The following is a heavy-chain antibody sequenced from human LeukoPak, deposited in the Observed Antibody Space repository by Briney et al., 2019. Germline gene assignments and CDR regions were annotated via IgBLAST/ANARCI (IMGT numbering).Heavy chain of an antibody. V-gene: IGHV3-23*01. CDR2: ISAGGGNT. J-gene: IGHJ4*02. CDR1: GLTLSSYT. Sequence: PGRSLRLSCAASGLTLSSYTMSWVRQAPGKGLEWVSAISAGGGNTYYADSVKGRFTISRDNSKNTLYLQMNSLRAEDTAVYSCAVPQWELLNWGQGTLVTVSS. CDR3: AVPQWELLN. D-gene: IGHD1-26*01.